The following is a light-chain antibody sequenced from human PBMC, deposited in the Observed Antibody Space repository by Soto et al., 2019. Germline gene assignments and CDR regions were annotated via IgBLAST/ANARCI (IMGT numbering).Light chain of an antibody. CDR2: VAS. Sequence: DIQMTQSPSSLSASVGDRVTITCRASRYIRTALSWYQHRPGQAPKVLICVASSLQSGVPSRFSGSGYGTDFTLTISSLQPDDFATYYCQQYNSYWTFGQGTKVDIK. CDR3: QQYNSYWT. CDR1: RYIRTA. J-gene: IGKJ1*01. V-gene: IGKV1-17*01.